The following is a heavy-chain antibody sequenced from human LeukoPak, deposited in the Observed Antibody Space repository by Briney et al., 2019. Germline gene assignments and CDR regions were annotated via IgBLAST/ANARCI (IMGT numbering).Heavy chain of an antibody. CDR1: GYTFTGYY. J-gene: IGHJ5*02. Sequence: ASVKVSCKASGYTFTGYYMHWVRQAPGQGLEWMGWINPNSGGTNYAQKFQGRVTMTGDTSISTAYMELSSLRSDDTALYFCARDLTPSVVIPAPGRLDPRGQGTQVTVSS. V-gene: IGHV1-2*02. D-gene: IGHD2-2*01. CDR3: ARDLTPSVVIPAPGRLDP. CDR2: INPNSGGT.